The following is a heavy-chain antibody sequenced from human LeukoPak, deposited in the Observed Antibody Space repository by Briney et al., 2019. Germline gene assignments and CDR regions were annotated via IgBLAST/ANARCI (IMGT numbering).Heavy chain of an antibody. CDR2: IRSKTSGGST. V-gene: IGHV3-49*04. J-gene: IGHJ4*02. CDR3: TRDSGSY. CDR1: GFTFVDHA. Sequence: GGSLRLSCTASGFTFVDHAMTWVRQAPGKGLEWVGFIRSKTSGGSTEYAASVKGRFTISRDDPKSIVYLQMNSLETEDTGVYYCTRDSGSYWGQGTLVTVSS. D-gene: IGHD1-26*01.